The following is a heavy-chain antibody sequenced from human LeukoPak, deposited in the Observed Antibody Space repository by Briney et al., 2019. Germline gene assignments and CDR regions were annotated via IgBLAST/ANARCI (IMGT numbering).Heavy chain of an antibody. CDR3: AREGAAAGIDY. J-gene: IGHJ4*02. V-gene: IGHV3-64*01. CDR1: GFTFSSYA. Sequence: PGGSLRLSCAASGFTFSSYAMHWVRQAPGKGLEYVSAISSNGGSTYYANSVKGRFTISRDNSKNTLYLQMGSLRAEDMAVYYCAREGAAAGIDYWGQGALVTVAS. CDR2: ISSNGGST. D-gene: IGHD6-13*01.